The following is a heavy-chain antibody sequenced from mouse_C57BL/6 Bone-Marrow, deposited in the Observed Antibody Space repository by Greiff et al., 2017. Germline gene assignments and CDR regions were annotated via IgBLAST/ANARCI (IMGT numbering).Heavy chain of an antibody. J-gene: IGHJ3*01. Sequence: VQLQQSGAELVRPGASVKLSCTASGFNIKADYMHWVKQRPEQGLEWIGWIDPENGDTEYASKFQGKATITADTSSNTAYLQLSSLTSEDTAVYYCTTFDGYYWFAYWGQGTLVTVSA. CDR3: TTFDGYYWFAY. D-gene: IGHD2-3*01. CDR2: IDPENGDT. CDR1: GFNIKADY. V-gene: IGHV14-4*01.